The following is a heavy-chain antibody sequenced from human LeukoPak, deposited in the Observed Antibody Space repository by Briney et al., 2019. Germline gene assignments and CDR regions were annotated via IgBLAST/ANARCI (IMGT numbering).Heavy chain of an antibody. D-gene: IGHD5-12*01. J-gene: IGHJ4*02. V-gene: IGHV3-21*01. Sequence: PGGSLRLSCAASGFTSSSYSMNWVRQAPGKGLEWVSSISSSSSYVYYADSVKGRFTISRDNAKNSLYLQMNSLRAEDTAVYYCARGVVATISPLDYWGQGTLVTVSS. CDR1: GFTSSSYS. CDR2: ISSSSSYV. CDR3: ARGVVATISPLDY.